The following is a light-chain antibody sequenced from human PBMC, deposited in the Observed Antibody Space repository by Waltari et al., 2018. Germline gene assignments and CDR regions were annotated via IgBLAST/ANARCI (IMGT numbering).Light chain of an antibody. CDR3: ATWDDRLTAV. CDR2: GNN. V-gene: IGLV1-47*01. CDR1: NSNVGANS. Sequence: QSILTQPPSASGTPGRTVTIPCSGSNSNVGANSLSCYQQPPGTAPKLLIFGNNQRPSGVPDRFSGSKSGTSASLAIRGLRSEDEADYYCATWDDRLTAVFGGGTKLTVL. J-gene: IGLJ2*01.